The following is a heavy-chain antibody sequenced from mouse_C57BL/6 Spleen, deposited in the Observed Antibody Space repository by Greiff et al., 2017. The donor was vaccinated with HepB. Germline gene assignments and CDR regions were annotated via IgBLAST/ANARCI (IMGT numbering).Heavy chain of an antibody. CDR3: ARGSNYVRGAMDY. J-gene: IGHJ4*01. CDR2: INPGSGGT. Sequence: VQLQQSGAELVRPGTSVKVSCKASGYAFTNYLIEWVKQRPGQGLEWIGVINPGSGGTNYNEKFKGKATLTADKSSSTAYMQLSSLTSEDSAVYFCARGSNYVRGAMDYWGQGTSVTVSS. CDR1: GYAFTNYL. V-gene: IGHV1-54*01. D-gene: IGHD2-5*01.